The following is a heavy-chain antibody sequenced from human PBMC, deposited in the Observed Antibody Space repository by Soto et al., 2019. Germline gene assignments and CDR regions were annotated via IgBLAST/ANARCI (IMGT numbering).Heavy chain of an antibody. J-gene: IGHJ6*02. CDR2: IWDDGVIK. CDR3: ARSPGVLYYYYGMDV. D-gene: IGHD1-1*01. CDR1: GFNFSSYA. V-gene: IGHV3-33*01. Sequence: TGGSLRLSCAASGFNFSSYAMHWFRQAPGKGLEWVAVIWDDGVIKYYADSVKGRFTISRDNSKNTLYLQMNSLRGEDTAVYYCARSPGVLYYYYGMDVWGQGTTVTVSS.